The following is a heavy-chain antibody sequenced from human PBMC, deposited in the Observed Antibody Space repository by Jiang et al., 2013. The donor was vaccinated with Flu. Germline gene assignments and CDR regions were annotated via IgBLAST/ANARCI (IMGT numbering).Heavy chain of an antibody. D-gene: IGHD2-15*01. CDR1: GGSISSSSYY. CDR3: ARQQPLGYCSGGSCYPNYWFDP. V-gene: IGHV4-39*01. J-gene: IGHJ5*02. CDR2: MYYSGST. Sequence: GLVKPSETLSLTCTVSGGSISSSSYYWGWIRQPPGKGLEWIGSMYYSGSTYYNPSLKSRVTISVDTSKNQFSLKLSSVTAADTAVYYCARQQPLGYCSGGSCYPNYWFDPWGQGTLVTVSS.